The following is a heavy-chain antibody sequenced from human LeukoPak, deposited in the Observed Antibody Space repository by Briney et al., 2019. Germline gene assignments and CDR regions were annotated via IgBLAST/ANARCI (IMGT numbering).Heavy chain of an antibody. D-gene: IGHD6-19*01. CDR2: IYGSGERT. CDR3: AKDIVPDSGWDLDY. Sequence: GGSLRLSCAASGFTFSTYSMTWVRHSPGKGLEWVASIYGSGERTFYADSVKDRLILYRDNSRNTVYLEMNNLRVEDTAVYYCAKDIVPDSGWDLDYWGQGTLVTVSS. V-gene: IGHV3-23*01. J-gene: IGHJ4*02. CDR1: GFTFSTYS.